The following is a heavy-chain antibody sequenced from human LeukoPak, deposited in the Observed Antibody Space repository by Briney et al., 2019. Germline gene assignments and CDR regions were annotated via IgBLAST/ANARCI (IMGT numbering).Heavy chain of an antibody. CDR1: GGSISNYY. CDR3: ARHEPSSAWAGYFDV. D-gene: IGHD6-19*01. CDR2: VNDSGKT. V-gene: IGHV4-59*08. J-gene: IGHJ2*01. Sequence: SETLSLTCTVSGGSISNYYWRWIRQTPGRGLEWIGYVNDSGKTNDNPSLKRGGSISVETCKKELSLNLNSVPAAHTAVYYCARHEPSSAWAGYFDVWGRGTLVTVSS.